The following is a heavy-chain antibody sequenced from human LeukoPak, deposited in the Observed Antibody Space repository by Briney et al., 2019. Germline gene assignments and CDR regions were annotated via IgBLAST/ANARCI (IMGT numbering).Heavy chain of an antibody. V-gene: IGHV1-18*01. CDR1: GYTFTSFG. CDR2: ISAYNGNT. CDR3: ARPNGYDFWSGYYSMDV. J-gene: IGHJ6*02. Sequence: GASVKVSCKASGYTFTSFGISWVRRAPGQGLEWMGWISAYNGNTNYAQKLQGRVTMTTDTSTSTAYMELRSLGSDDTAVYYCARPNGYDFWSGYYSMDVWGQGTTVTVSS. D-gene: IGHD3-3*01.